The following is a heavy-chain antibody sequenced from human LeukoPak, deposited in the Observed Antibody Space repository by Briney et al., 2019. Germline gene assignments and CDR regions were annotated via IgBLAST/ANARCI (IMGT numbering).Heavy chain of an antibody. CDR2: MYYSGST. D-gene: IGHD2/OR15-2a*01. CDR3: ARHGPPITSEYRPPYGAVDI. CDR1: GGSISSSNCC. V-gene: IGHV4-39*01. Sequence: SETLSLTCTVSGGSISSSNCCWGWIRQPPGKGLEVIGSMYYSGSTYYNPSLKSRVTISVDTSKNQFSLKLGSVTAVDTAVYYCARHGPPITSEYRPPYGAVDIWGQGTTVIVSS. J-gene: IGHJ3*02.